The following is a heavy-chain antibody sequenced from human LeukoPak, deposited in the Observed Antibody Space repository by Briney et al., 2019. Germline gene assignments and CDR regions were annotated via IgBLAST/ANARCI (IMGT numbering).Heavy chain of an antibody. D-gene: IGHD3-10*01. CDR3: ARQSRDGSKTRGYYFDY. Sequence: NPGESLKISCQVSGYIFTHYWIGWVRQMPGKGLESMGIIYPADSDTTYSPSFQGQVTISADKSISTVYLQWSSLKASGTAMYYCARQSRDGSKTRGYYFDYWGQGTLVTVSS. V-gene: IGHV5-51*01. CDR1: GYIFTHYW. J-gene: IGHJ4*02. CDR2: IYPADSDT.